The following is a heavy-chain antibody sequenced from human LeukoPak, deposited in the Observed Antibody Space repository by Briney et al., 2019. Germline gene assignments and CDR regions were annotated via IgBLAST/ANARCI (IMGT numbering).Heavy chain of an antibody. CDR1: GGSISSGGYY. CDR3: ARDREIGATDY. J-gene: IGHJ4*02. CDR2: IYHSGST. V-gene: IGHV4-30-2*01. Sequence: PSETLSLTCTVSGGSISSGGYYWSWIRQPPGKGLEWIGYIYHSGSTYYNPSLKSRVTISVDRSKNQFSLKLSSVTAADTAVYYCARDREIGATDYWGQGTLVTVSS. D-gene: IGHD2/OR15-2a*01.